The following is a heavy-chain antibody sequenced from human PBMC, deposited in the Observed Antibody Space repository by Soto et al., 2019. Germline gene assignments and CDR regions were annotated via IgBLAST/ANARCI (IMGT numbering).Heavy chain of an antibody. CDR2: INAGNGNT. V-gene: IGHV1-3*01. Sequence: QVQLVQSGAEVKKPGASVKVSCKASGYTFTSYAMHWVRQAPGQRLEWMGWINAGNGNTKYSQKFQGRVTMTRDTSASTAYMELSSLRSEDTAVYYCARRVPPGVDAFDIWGQGTMVTVSS. D-gene: IGHD2-8*01. CDR3: ARRVPPGVDAFDI. CDR1: GYTFTSYA. J-gene: IGHJ3*02.